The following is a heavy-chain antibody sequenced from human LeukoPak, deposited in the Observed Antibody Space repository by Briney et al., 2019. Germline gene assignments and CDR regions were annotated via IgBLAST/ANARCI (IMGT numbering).Heavy chain of an antibody. CDR3: AKASSTWGPTDY. Sequence: GGSLRLSCAASGFTFISYAMSWVRQAPGKGLEWVSAISVSGGSAYYADSVKGRFTISRDNSKNTLYLQMNSLRAEDTAIYYCAKASSTWGPTDYWGQGTLVTVPS. D-gene: IGHD6-13*01. CDR1: GFTFISYA. CDR2: ISVSGGSA. J-gene: IGHJ4*02. V-gene: IGHV3-23*01.